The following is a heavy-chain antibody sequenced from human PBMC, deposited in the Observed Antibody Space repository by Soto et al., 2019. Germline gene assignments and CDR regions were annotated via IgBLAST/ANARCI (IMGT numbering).Heavy chain of an antibody. CDR1: GGTFSSYA. Sequence: GASVKVSCKASGGTFSSYAISWVRQAPGQGLEWMGGIIPIFGTANYAQKFQGRVTITADKSTSTAYMELSSLRSEDTAVYYCASYRQKASGWYLRWGQGTLVTVSS. D-gene: IGHD6-19*01. CDR2: IIPIFGTA. CDR3: ASYRQKASGWYLR. J-gene: IGHJ4*02. V-gene: IGHV1-69*06.